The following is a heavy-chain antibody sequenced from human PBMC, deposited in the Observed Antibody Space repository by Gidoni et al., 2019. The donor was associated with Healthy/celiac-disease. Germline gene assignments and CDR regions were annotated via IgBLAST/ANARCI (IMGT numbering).Heavy chain of an antibody. Sequence: EVQLVQSGAEVKKPGESLRISCKGSGYSFTSSWISWVRQMPGKGLEWMGRIDPSDSYTNYSPSFQGHVTISADKSISTAYLQWSSLKASDTAMYYCARLGIAAAGIGGYYYYYMDVWGKGTTVTVSS. CDR3: ARLGIAAAGIGGYYYYYMDV. V-gene: IGHV5-10-1*03. CDR1: GYSFTSSW. D-gene: IGHD6-13*01. CDR2: IDPSDSYT. J-gene: IGHJ6*03.